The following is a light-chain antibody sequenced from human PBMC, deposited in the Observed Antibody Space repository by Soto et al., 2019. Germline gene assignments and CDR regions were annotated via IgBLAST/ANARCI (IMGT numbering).Light chain of an antibody. CDR2: ENT. J-gene: IGLJ3*02. CDR3: QSYDKDFNWV. CDR1: DSNIGAGYD. Sequence: QSVLTQPPSVSGAPGQRVTISCTGSDSNIGAGYDVHWYQNLPGTAPRLVIYENTKRPSGVPDRLFASKAGASASLAIAGLQEEDEADYYCQSYDKDFNWVFGGGTKVTVL. V-gene: IGLV1-40*01.